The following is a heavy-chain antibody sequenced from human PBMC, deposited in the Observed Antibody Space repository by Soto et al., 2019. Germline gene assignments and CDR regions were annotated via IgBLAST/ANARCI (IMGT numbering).Heavy chain of an antibody. CDR2: MNPNSGNT. Sequence: GTGLEWMGWMNPNSGNTGYAQKFQGRVTMTRNTSIRTAYMELSSLRSEDTAVYYCARAHTVTARKDSYPDAGGQGT. J-gene: IGHJ6*02. V-gene: IGHV1-8*01. D-gene: IGHD4-17*01. CDR3: ARAHTVTARKDSYPDA.